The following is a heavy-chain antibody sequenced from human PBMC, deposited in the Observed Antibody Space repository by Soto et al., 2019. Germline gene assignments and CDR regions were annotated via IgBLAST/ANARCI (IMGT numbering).Heavy chain of an antibody. CDR3: ARDTEIFDY. J-gene: IGHJ4*02. V-gene: IGHV1-18*01. CDR1: GYTFTSYG. CDR2: ISAYNGNI. Sequence: QVQLVQSGAEVKKPGASVKVSCKASGYTFTSYGISWVRQAPGQGLEWMGWISAYNGNIKYAQNLQGRVTMTTDTSTRTAYMELRSRRSDDTAVYYCARDTEIFDYWGQGTLVTVSS.